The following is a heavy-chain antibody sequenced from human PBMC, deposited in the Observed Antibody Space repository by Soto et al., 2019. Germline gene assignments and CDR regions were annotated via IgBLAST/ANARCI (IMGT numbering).Heavy chain of an antibody. CDR3: ARGFGGVIVGLFAFDI. V-gene: IGHV4-59*01. J-gene: IGHJ3*02. CDR2: IYHTGST. Sequence: PSETLSLTCTVSGGSISTYYWSWIRQHPGKGLEWIGYIYHTGSTNYNPSLKSRVTMSVDTSKNHFSLKLSSVTAADTAVYYCARGFGGVIVGLFAFDIWGQGTMVTVSS. CDR1: GGSISTYY. D-gene: IGHD3-16*02.